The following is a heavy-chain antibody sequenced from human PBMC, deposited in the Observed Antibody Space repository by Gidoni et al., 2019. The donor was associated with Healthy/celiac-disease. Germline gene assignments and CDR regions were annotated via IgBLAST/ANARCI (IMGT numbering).Heavy chain of an antibody. V-gene: IGHV4-59*01. CDR1: GGSISSYY. J-gene: IGHJ4*02. CDR2: IYYSGST. Sequence: QVQLQESGPGLVKPSETLSLTCTDSGGSISSYYWSWIRQPPGKGLEWIGYIYYSGSTNYTPSLKSRVTISVDTSKNQFSLKLSSVTAADTAVYYCARNSLLGGSYGESFDYWGQGTLVTVSS. D-gene: IGHD1-26*01. CDR3: ARNSLLGGSYGESFDY.